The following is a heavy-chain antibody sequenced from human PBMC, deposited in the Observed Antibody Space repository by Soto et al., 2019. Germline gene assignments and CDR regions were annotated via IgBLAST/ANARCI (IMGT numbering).Heavy chain of an antibody. D-gene: IGHD6-25*01. V-gene: IGHV4-39*01. J-gene: IGHJ5*02. Sequence: SETLSLTCSASGGSITSSSHFWGWVRQPPGKGLEWIGTIYFTGNTYYTPSLKSRLTMSIDTPKNEFSLRLNSVTAADTAVYYCAGQTFTIAAASYGRSNWFDPWGPGTLVTVSS. CDR3: AGQTFTIAAASYGRSNWFDP. CDR2: IYFTGNT. CDR1: GGSITSSSHF.